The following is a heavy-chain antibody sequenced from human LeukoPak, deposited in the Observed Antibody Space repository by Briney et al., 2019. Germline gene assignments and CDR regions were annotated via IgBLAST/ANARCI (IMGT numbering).Heavy chain of an antibody. Sequence: SETLSLTCTVSGGSISSGSYYWSWIRQPAGKGLEWIGRIYTSGSTNYNPSLNSRVTISVDTSKNQFSLKLSSVTAADTAVYYCARGSGSYLIYWGQGTLVTVSS. J-gene: IGHJ4*02. V-gene: IGHV4-61*02. CDR1: GGSISSGSYY. D-gene: IGHD1-26*01. CDR3: ARGSGSYLIY. CDR2: IYTSGST.